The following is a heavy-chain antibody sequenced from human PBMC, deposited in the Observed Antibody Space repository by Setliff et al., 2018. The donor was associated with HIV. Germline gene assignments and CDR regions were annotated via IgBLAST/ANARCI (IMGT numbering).Heavy chain of an antibody. J-gene: IGHJ4*02. D-gene: IGHD3-22*01. V-gene: IGHV1-2*06. Sequence: ASVKVSCKTSGYTFDGHYLHWVRQAPGQGLEWMGRISPNNFNTQYAKNFQGRVTMTWDTSTSTGYMEVYRLRSDDMAVYFCARSCRSSGYCHFDYWGQGTLVTVSS. CDR2: ISPNNFNT. CDR3: ARSCRSSGYCHFDY. CDR1: GYTFDGHY.